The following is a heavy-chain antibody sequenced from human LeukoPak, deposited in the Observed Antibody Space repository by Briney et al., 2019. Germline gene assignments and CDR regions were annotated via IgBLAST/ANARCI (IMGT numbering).Heavy chain of an antibody. J-gene: IGHJ4*02. D-gene: IGHD3-10*01. CDR3: ASLMVRGVPNY. V-gene: IGHV3-11*01. Sequence: GGSLRLSCAASGFTVSSNYMSWIRQAPGKGLEWVSYISSSGSTIYYADSVKGRFTISRDNAKNSLYLQMNSLRAEDTAVYYCASLMVRGVPNYWGQGTLVTVSS. CDR2: ISSSGSTI. CDR1: GFTVSSNY.